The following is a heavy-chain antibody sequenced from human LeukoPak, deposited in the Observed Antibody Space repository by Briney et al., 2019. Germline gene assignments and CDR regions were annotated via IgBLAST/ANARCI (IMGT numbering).Heavy chain of an antibody. D-gene: IGHD3-10*01. J-gene: IGHJ4*02. CDR3: VGLNCNSGSYRNY. CDR2: IRYDGSNK. Sequence: GGSLRLSCAASGLTFSGFGMHWVRQVPDKGRAWVAFIRYDGSNKYYADSVKGRFTISRDNSKNTLYLQMNSLRAEDTAVYYCVGLNCNSGSYRNYWGQGTLVTVSS. V-gene: IGHV3-30*02. CDR1: GLTFSGFG.